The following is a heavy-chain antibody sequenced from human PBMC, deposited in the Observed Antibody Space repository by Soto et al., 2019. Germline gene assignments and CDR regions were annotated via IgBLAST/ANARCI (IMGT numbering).Heavy chain of an antibody. D-gene: IGHD3-10*01. CDR3: ARDPRPGDSGAFYYYYGMDV. CDR1: GFTFSNDW. V-gene: IGHV3-74*01. J-gene: IGHJ6*02. CDR2: INSDGGST. Sequence: GSLRLSCAASGFTFSNDWMSWVRQAPGKGLVWVSRINSDGGSTSYADSVKGRFTISRDNAKNTLYLQMNSLRAEDTAVYYCARDPRPGDSGAFYYYYGMDVWGQGTTVTVSS.